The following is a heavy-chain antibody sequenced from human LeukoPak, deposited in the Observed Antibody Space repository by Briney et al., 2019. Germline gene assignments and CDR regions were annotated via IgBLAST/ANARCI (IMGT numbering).Heavy chain of an antibody. CDR3: ARERSPIFGVVRRHNNWFDP. D-gene: IGHD3-3*01. CDR2: INTNTGNP. CDR1: GYTFNGYT. Sequence: ASVKVSCKASGYTFNGYTINWVRQAPGQGLEWMGWINTNTGNPTYAQGFTGRFVFSLDTPVSTAYLQTSSLKAEDTAVYYCARERSPIFGVVRRHNNWFDPWGQGTLVTVSS. V-gene: IGHV7-4-1*02. J-gene: IGHJ5*02.